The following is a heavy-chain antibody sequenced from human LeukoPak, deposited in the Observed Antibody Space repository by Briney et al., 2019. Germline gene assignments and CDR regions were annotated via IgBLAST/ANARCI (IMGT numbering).Heavy chain of an antibody. D-gene: IGHD6-19*01. Sequence: PGGSLRLSCTASGFTVSRNYMAWVRQAPGKGLEWVAVISYDGSNKYYADSVKGRFTISRDNSKNTLYLQMNSLRAEDTAVYYCARDVAVAGEEDYWGQGTLVTVSS. J-gene: IGHJ4*02. CDR3: ARDVAVAGEEDY. CDR1: GFTVSRNY. V-gene: IGHV3-30*03. CDR2: ISYDGSNK.